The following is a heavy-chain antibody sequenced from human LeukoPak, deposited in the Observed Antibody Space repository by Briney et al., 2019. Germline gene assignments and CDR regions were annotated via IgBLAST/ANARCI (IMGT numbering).Heavy chain of an antibody. CDR1: GYTFTSYY. D-gene: IGHD3-10*01. Sequence: ASVKVSCKASGYTFTSYYMHWVRQAPGQGLEWMGIINPSGGSTSYAQKFQGRVTMTRDMSTSTAYMELSSLRSDDTAVYYCATNRITMIRGVIIKVWAFDIWGQGTMVTVSS. J-gene: IGHJ3*02. CDR2: INPSGGST. CDR3: ATNRITMIRGVIIKVWAFDI. V-gene: IGHV1-46*01.